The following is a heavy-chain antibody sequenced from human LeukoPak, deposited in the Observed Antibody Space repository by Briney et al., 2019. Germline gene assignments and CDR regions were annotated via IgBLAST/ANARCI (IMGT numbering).Heavy chain of an antibody. CDR2: INSDGSST. CDR1: GFTFSSYW. J-gene: IGHJ4*02. V-gene: IGHV3-74*01. Sequence: GGSLRLSCAASGFTFSSYWMHWVRQAPGKGLVWVSRINSDGSSTSYADSVKGRFTISRDNSKNTLYLQMNSLRAEDTAVYYCAKDPGYSSGWYDYWGQGTLVTVSS. CDR3: AKDPGYSSGWYDY. D-gene: IGHD6-19*01.